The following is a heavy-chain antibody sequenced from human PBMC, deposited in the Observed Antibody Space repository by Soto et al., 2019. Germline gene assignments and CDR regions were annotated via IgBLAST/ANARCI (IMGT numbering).Heavy chain of an antibody. V-gene: IGHV3-21*01. J-gene: IGHJ6*02. CDR2: ISSSSSYI. Sequence: PGGSLRLSCAASGFTFSSYSMNWVRQAPGKGLEWVSSISSSSSYIYYADSVKGRFTISRDNAKNSLYLQMNSLRAEDTAVYYCAREQGGYYLTPPNYYYGMDVWGQGTTVTVSS. CDR1: GFTFSSYS. D-gene: IGHD3-22*01. CDR3: AREQGGYYLTPPNYYYGMDV.